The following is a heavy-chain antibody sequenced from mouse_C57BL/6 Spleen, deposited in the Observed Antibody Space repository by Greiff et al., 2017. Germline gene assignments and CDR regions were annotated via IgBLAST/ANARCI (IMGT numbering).Heavy chain of an antibody. J-gene: IGHJ3*01. V-gene: IGHV1-52*01. CDR3: ARSGYDYDGAWFAY. CDR2: IDPSDSET. D-gene: IGHD2-4*01. Sequence: QVQLQQPGAELVRPGSSVKLSCKASGYTFPSYWMHWVKQRPIQGLEWIGNIDPSDSETHYNQKFKDKATLTVDKSSSTAYMQLSSLTSEDSAVYYCARSGYDYDGAWFAYWGQGTLVTVSA. CDR1: GYTFPSYW.